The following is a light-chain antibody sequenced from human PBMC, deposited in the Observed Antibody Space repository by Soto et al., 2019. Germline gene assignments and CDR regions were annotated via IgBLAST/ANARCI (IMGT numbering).Light chain of an antibody. CDR3: CSYAGSSALG. V-gene: IGLV2-23*01. CDR1: SSDVGSYNL. J-gene: IGLJ3*02. Sequence: QSALTQPASVSGSPGQSITISCTGTSSDVGSYNLVSWYQQHPGKAPKLIIYEGNKRPSGVSNRFSGSKSGNTASLTISGLQAEDEADYYCCSYAGSSALGFGGGTKVTVL. CDR2: EGN.